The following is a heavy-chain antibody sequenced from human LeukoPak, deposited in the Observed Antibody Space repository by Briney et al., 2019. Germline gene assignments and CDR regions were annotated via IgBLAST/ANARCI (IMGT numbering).Heavy chain of an antibody. Sequence: SETLSLTCTVSGGSISSYYWSWLRQPAGKGLEGIGRIYTSGSTNYNPSLTSRVTMSVDTSKNQFSLKLSSVTAADTAVYYCATTYYYDSSDFDYWGQGTLVTVSS. V-gene: IGHV4-4*07. CDR3: ATTYYYDSSDFDY. CDR1: GGSISSYY. D-gene: IGHD3-22*01. CDR2: IYTSGST. J-gene: IGHJ4*02.